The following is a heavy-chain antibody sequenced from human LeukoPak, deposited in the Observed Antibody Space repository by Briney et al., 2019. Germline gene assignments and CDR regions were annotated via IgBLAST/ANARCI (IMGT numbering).Heavy chain of an antibody. CDR1: GGTFISYA. CDR3: AMARDYYDSSGYFLY. J-gene: IGHJ4*02. Sequence: SVKVSCKASGGTFISYAISSVRQAPGQGLEWMGWIIPIFGTANYAQKFQGRVTITTDESTSTAYMELSSLRSEDTAVYYCAMARDYYDSSGYFLYWGQGTLVTVSS. D-gene: IGHD3-22*01. CDR2: IIPIFGTA. V-gene: IGHV1-69*05.